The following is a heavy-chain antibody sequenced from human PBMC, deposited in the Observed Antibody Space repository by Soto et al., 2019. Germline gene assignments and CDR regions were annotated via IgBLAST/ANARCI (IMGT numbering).Heavy chain of an antibody. Sequence: GALRLSCAASGFTFSSYAMHWVRQAPGKGLEYVSAISSNGGSTYYADSVKGRFTISRDNSKNTLYLQMSSLRAEDTAVYYCVKGGYSGYDYGHFDYWGQGTLVTVSS. CDR3: VKGGYSGYDYGHFDY. CDR1: GFTFSSYA. CDR2: ISSNGGST. D-gene: IGHD5-12*01. V-gene: IGHV3-64D*08. J-gene: IGHJ4*02.